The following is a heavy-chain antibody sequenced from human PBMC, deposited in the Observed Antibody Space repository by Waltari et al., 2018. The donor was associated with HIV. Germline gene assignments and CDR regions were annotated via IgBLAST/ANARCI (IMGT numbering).Heavy chain of an antibody. J-gene: IGHJ4*02. CDR2: VFPGMSSV. CDR3: ARGTARDGYTYF. D-gene: IGHD5-12*01. Sequence: DVQLVQSGAEMKQAGESLKISCRGFGYSFSNYWVGWVRQTPGGGLQWMGVVFPGMSSVKKTPSFKGHVNISADMSNNVAYLHWDSLTSSDSATYFCARGTARDGYTYFWGQGTPVTVSS. V-gene: IGHV5-51*01. CDR1: GYSFSNYW.